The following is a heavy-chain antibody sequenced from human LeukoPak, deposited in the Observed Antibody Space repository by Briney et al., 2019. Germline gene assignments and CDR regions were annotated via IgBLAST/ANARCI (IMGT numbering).Heavy chain of an antibody. Sequence: GASVKVSCKASGYTFTSYAMHWVRQAPGQRLEWMGWINAGNGNTKYSQKFQGRVTITRDTSASTAYMELSSLRSEDTAVYYCARDIDILTGFRPYYFDYWGQGPLVTVS. J-gene: IGHJ4*02. CDR2: INAGNGNT. D-gene: IGHD3-9*01. CDR3: ARDIDILTGFRPYYFDY. CDR1: GYTFTSYA. V-gene: IGHV1-3*01.